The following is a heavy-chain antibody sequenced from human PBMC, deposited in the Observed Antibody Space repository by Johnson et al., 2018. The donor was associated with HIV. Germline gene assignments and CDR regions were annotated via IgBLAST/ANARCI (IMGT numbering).Heavy chain of an antibody. D-gene: IGHD3-22*01. J-gene: IGHJ3*01. V-gene: IGHV3-30*04. CDR3: ARFDGFITTLRVIGDAFDV. Sequence: QVQLVESGGGLVQPGRSLRLSCAASGFTFNTYAMHWVRQAPGTGLEWVAVISYDGSNKYYADSVKGRFTISRDNSKNTLFLEMNSLRVEDTAVYYCARFDGFITTLRVIGDAFDVWGQGTMVTVSS. CDR1: GFTFNTYA. CDR2: ISYDGSNK.